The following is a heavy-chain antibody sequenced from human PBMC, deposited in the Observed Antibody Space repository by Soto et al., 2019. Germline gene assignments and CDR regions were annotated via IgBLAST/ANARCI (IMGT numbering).Heavy chain of an antibody. Sequence: SSVQVSCPASGYTFTSSGISWVRQAPGHGLEWMGWISAYNGNTTYAQKLQGRVTMTTDTSTSTAYMELRRLRSDDTDVYYCASLGFVESYFYYGMDDWGQGTTVTVSS. CDR1: GYTFTSSG. CDR3: ASLGFVESYFYYGMDD. CDR2: ISAYNGNT. D-gene: IGHD3-10*01. V-gene: IGHV1-18*01. J-gene: IGHJ6*02.